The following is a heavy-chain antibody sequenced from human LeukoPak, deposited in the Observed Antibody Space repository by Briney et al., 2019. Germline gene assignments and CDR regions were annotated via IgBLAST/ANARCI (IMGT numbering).Heavy chain of an antibody. D-gene: IGHD1-7*01. Sequence: GGSLRLSCAAYGCTFSSYCMSWIRQAPGKGLEWVANIKQGGSEKYYVDSVKGRITISRDNTKNFLLLQIYVMTADATVDYYCARAQWGDCNYVPPFDYRGQGTLVTASS. V-gene: IGHV3-7*01. J-gene: IGHJ4*02. CDR2: IKQGGSEK. CDR3: ARAQWGDCNYVPPFDY. CDR1: GCTFSSYC.